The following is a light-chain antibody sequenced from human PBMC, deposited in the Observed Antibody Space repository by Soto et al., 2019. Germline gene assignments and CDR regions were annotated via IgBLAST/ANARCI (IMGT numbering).Light chain of an antibody. Sequence: QSVLTHPPSASGSPRQSVTISCTGTKNDIGVYDFVACYQHHPGKAPRLIVYEDVQRPPGGPDRFSGSKSGNTASLTVSGLQAAEEADYFCKSYAGSNTYVFGSGTKVTLL. J-gene: IGLJ1*01. V-gene: IGLV2-8*01. CDR3: KSYAGSNTYV. CDR1: KNDIGVYDF. CDR2: EDV.